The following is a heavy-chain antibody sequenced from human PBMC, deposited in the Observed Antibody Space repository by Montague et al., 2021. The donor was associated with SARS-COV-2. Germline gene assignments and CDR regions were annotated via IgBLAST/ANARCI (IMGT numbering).Heavy chain of an antibody. Sequence: SETLSLTCAVCDGSFSDYSWTWIRQPPGKGPEWIGEINHRGGTNYNPSLKSRVSISVDTSKNQFSLKMTSVTAADTAVYYCARGRQHINMVVVVVTGGEYYFDFWGQGTLVAVSS. CDR1: DGSFSDYS. CDR2: INHRGGT. D-gene: IGHD3-22*01. CDR3: ARGRQHINMVVVVVTGGEYYFDF. J-gene: IGHJ4*02. V-gene: IGHV4-34*01.